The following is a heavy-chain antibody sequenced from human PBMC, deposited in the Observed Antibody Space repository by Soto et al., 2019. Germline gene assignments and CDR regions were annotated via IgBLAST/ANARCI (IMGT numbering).Heavy chain of an antibody. D-gene: IGHD3-16*01. Sequence: SETLSLTCTVSGGSISSSSYYWGWIRQPPGKGLEWIGSIYYSGSTYYNPSLKSRVTISVDTSKNQFSLKLSSVTAADTAVYYCASLLFGVVGNFDYWGQGTLVTVSS. V-gene: IGHV4-39*01. CDR3: ASLLFGVVGNFDY. CDR1: GGSISSSSYY. J-gene: IGHJ4*02. CDR2: IYYSGST.